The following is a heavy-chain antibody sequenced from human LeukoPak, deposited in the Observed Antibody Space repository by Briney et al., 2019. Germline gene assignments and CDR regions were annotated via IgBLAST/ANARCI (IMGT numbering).Heavy chain of an antibody. CDR2: INPNSGGT. D-gene: IGHD3-9*01. CDR3: ARGSLRYRYGMDV. CDR1: GCTFTGYY. J-gene: IGHJ6*02. Sequence: ASVKVSCKASGCTFTGYYMHWVRQAPGQGLEWMGWINPNSGGTNYAQKFQGRVTMTRDTSISTAYMELSRLRSDDTAVYYCARGSLRYRYGMDVWGQGTTVTVSS. V-gene: IGHV1-2*02.